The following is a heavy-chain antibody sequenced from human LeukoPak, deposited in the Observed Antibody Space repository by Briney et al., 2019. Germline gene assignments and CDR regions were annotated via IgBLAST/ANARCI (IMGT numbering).Heavy chain of an antibody. J-gene: IGHJ3*02. CDR2: IYYSGST. D-gene: IGHD3-22*01. CDR1: GGSISSYY. CDR3: ARHDSRDAFDI. Sequence: SETLSLTCTVSGGSISSYYWSWIRHPPGKGLEWIGYIYYSGSTNYNPSLKSRVTISVDTSKNQFSLKLSSVTAADTAVYYCARHDSRDAFDIWGQGTMVTVSS. V-gene: IGHV4-59*08.